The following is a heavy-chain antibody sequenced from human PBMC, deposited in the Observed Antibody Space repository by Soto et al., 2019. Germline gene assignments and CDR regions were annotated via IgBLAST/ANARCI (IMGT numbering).Heavy chain of an antibody. D-gene: IGHD5-18*01. CDR3: ARGLDTTLATRLAF. J-gene: IGHJ4*02. CDR1: GGSFSGYY. Sequence: SETLSLTCAVYGGSFSGYYWTWVRQPPGRGLEWIGQIYPTGRTNYNPSLKGRVTISIDTSKNQFSLKLTSMTAADTAVYFCARGLDTTLATRLAFWGQGNLVTVSS. V-gene: IGHV4-34*01. CDR2: IYPTGRT.